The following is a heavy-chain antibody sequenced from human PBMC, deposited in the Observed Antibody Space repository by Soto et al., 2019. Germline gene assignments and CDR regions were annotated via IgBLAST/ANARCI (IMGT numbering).Heavy chain of an antibody. CDR2: IKEDGSEK. Sequence: EVQLVESGGGLVQPGGSLRLSCAASGFTLSSDWMSWVRQAPGKGLEWVANIKEDGSEKFYVDSVKGRFTLSRDNAKNSLNLQMISVRADDTAVYYCARDLTPVGHDGSGSYYYDAFDIWGQGTMVTVSS. J-gene: IGHJ3*02. CDR3: ARDLTPVGHDGSGSYYYDAFDI. CDR1: GFTLSSDW. D-gene: IGHD3-10*01. V-gene: IGHV3-7*01.